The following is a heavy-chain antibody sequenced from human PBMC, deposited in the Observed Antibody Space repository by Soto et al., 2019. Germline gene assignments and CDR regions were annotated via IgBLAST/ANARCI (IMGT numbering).Heavy chain of an antibody. J-gene: IGHJ6*02. CDR3: AKDRWARDSIDV. Sequence: PGGSLRLSCAASGFTFDDYDMHWVRQGPGKGLEWVSGITWNSATIGYAASVKGRFTISRDNAKNSLYLQMSSLTTEDTAVYYCAKDRWARDSIDVWGQGTTGTV. CDR1: GFTFDDYD. CDR2: ITWNSATI. V-gene: IGHV3-9*01.